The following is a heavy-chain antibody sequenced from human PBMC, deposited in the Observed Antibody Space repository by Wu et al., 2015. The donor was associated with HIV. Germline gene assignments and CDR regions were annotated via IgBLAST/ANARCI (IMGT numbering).Heavy chain of an antibody. D-gene: IGHD3-22*01. CDR1: GYTFTDYF. CDR2: VNPNSGDA. V-gene: IGHV1-2*02. Sequence: QVQLVQSGAEVKKPGASVNVSCKASGYTFTDYFLHWVRQAPGQGPEWMGWVNPNSGDANYAQKYQDRVTMTSDTSIRTAYMELRSLRSDDTAVYYCAREGEDGSGYYAYLQHWGQGTLVTVSS. J-gene: IGHJ1*01. CDR3: AREGEDGSGYYAYLQH.